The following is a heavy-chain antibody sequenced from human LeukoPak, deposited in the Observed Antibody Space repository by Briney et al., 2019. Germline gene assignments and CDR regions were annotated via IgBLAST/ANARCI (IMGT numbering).Heavy chain of an antibody. V-gene: IGHV3-74*03. J-gene: IGHJ6*02. Sequence: GGSLRLSYAASESTFSKFWMHWVRQAPGKGLVWVSGINRDGSTTTYADSVKGRFTVSRDNAKNTLYLQMNSLRAEDTAVYYCARGNYYGMDVWGQGTTVTVSS. D-gene: IGHD2/OR15-2a*01. CDR2: INRDGSTT. CDR1: ESTFSKFW. CDR3: ARGNYYGMDV.